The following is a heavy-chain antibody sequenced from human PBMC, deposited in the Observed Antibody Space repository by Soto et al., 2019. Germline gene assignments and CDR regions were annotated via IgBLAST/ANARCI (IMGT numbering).Heavy chain of an antibody. CDR3: AGAHIVPAAIYYYYGMDV. CDR1: GFTVSSKK. CDR2: IYSGGST. D-gene: IGHD2-2*02. J-gene: IGHJ6*02. V-gene: IGHV3-53*01. Sequence: GGAVRVSCVDPGFTVSSKKMSWVRQAPGKGLEWVSVIYSGGSTYYADSVKGRFTISRDNSKNTLYLQMNSLRAEDTAVYYCAGAHIVPAAIYYYYGMDVWGQGTTVTVSS.